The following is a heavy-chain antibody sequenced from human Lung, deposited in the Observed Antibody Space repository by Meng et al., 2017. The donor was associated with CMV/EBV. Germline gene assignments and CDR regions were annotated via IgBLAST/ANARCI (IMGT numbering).Heavy chain of an antibody. V-gene: IGHV3-23*03. J-gene: IGHJ4*02. D-gene: IGHD3-3*01. CDR1: GFTFSDYA. CDR3: AKGGEWLALDY. CDR2: IYSGDIST. Sequence: GESXKISCVASGFTFSDYAMTWVRQAPGKGLEWVSTIYSGDISTFYADSVKGRFTISRDSSKNTLYLQMSSLRAEDTALYYCAKGGEWLALDYWGQGTLVTVSS.